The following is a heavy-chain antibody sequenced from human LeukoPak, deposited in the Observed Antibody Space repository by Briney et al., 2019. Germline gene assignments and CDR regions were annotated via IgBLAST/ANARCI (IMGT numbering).Heavy chain of an antibody. CDR1: GFTFSNYW. CDR2: IKQDGSEK. J-gene: IGHJ4*02. D-gene: IGHD2-21*02. CDR3: ARNVDCGGDCYIAYYFVY. Sequence: GGSLRLACAASGFTFSNYWMTWVGQAPGKGLEWVANIKQDGSEKYYVDSVKGRFTISKDNAKNSLYLQMISLRAEDTAMYYCARNVDCGGDCYIAYYFVYWREGTLVTVSS. V-gene: IGHV3-7*01.